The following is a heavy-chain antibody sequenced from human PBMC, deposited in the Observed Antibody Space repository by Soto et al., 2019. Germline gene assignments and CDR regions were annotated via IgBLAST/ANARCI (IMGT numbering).Heavy chain of an antibody. CDR2: ISAHNGNT. CDR3: ARGRYGDY. J-gene: IGHJ4*02. Sequence: QVHLVQSGAEVKKPGASVKVSCKGSGYGFTTYGITWVRQAPGQGLEWMAWISAHNGNTNYAQKLQGRVTVTRDTSPSTAYMELRSLRSDDTGVYYCARGRYGDYWGQGALVTVSS. CDR1: GYGFTTYG. D-gene: IGHD1-1*01. V-gene: IGHV1-18*01.